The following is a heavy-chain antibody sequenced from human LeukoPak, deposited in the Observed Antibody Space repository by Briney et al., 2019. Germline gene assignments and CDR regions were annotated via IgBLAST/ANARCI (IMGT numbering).Heavy chain of an antibody. D-gene: IGHD6-19*01. CDR3: ARVGKWLGSFDY. V-gene: IGHV3-21*01. CDR2: ISSSSSYI. Sequence: GGSLRLSCAASGFTFSSYSMNWVRQAPGKGLEWVSSISSSSSYIYYADSVKGRFTISRDNAKNSLILQMNNLRSEDTAIYYCARVGKWLGSFDYWGQGTLVTVSS. J-gene: IGHJ4*02. CDR1: GFTFSSYS.